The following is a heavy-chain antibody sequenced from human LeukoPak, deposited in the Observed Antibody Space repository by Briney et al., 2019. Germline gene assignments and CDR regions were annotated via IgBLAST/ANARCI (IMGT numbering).Heavy chain of an antibody. Sequence: GGSLRLSCAASGLTVSSHYMTWVRQAPGKGLEWVSVIDSGGSTNSADSVKGRFSVSRDNSKNTLYLQMNSLRVEDTAVYYCARTYGDYDYYYGMDVWGQGTTVTVSS. V-gene: IGHV3-66*01. CDR3: ARTYGDYDYYYGMDV. J-gene: IGHJ6*01. CDR2: IDSGGST. CDR1: GLTVSSHY. D-gene: IGHD4-17*01.